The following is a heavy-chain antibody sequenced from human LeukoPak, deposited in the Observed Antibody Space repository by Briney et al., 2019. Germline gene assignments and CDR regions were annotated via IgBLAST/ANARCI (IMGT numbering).Heavy chain of an antibody. Sequence: GGSLRLSCAASGFTFSTYGMHWVRQAPGKGLERVAVASYDETYKYYADSVKGRFIISRDNSKSTLYLQMNSLRPEDTALYYCARDSNEYGDYRLTNWGQGTLVTVSS. J-gene: IGHJ4*02. CDR1: GFTFSTYG. V-gene: IGHV3-30*03. D-gene: IGHD4-17*01. CDR2: ASYDETYK. CDR3: ARDSNEYGDYRLTN.